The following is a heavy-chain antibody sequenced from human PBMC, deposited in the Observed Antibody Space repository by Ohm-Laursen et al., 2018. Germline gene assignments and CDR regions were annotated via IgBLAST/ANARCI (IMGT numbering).Heavy chain of an antibody. D-gene: IGHD4/OR15-4a*01. CDR3: AREPYDASLRGYFDY. CDR2: IYSGGST. V-gene: IGHV3-53*01. CDR1: GFTVSSNY. J-gene: IGHJ4*02. Sequence: SLRLSCAASGFTVSSNYMSWVRQAPGKGLEWVSVIYSGGSTYYADSVKGRFTISRDNSKNTLYLQMNSLRAEDTAVYYCAREPYDASLRGYFDYWGQGTLVTVSS.